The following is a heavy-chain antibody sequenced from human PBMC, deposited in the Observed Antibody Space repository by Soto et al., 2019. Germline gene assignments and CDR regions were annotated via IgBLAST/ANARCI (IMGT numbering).Heavy chain of an antibody. V-gene: IGHV1-3*01. CDR3: ATRGRSLGYYYGMDV. Sequence: GASVKVSFKASGYTFTSYAMHWVRQAPGQRLEWMGWINAGNGNTKYSQKFQGRVTITRDTSASTAYMELSSLRSEDTAVYYCATRGRSLGYYYGMDVWGQGTTVTVSS. CDR2: INAGNGNT. CDR1: GYTFTSYA. D-gene: IGHD3-10*01. J-gene: IGHJ6*02.